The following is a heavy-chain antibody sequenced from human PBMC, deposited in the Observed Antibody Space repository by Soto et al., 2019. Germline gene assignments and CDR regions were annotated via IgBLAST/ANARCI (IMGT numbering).Heavy chain of an antibody. CDR1: GGSISSGGYS. V-gene: IGHV4-30-2*01. J-gene: IGHJ4*02. CDR2: IYHSGST. CDR3: AGGIAARPLGY. Sequence: SETLSLTCAVSGGSISSGGYSWSWIRQPPGKGLEWIGYIYHSGSTYYNPSLKSRVTISVDRSKNQFSLKLSSVTAAVTAVYYCAGGIAARPLGYWGQGTLVTVSS. D-gene: IGHD6-6*01.